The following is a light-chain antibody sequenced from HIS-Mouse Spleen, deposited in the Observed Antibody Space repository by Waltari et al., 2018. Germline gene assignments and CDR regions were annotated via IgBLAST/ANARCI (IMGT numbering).Light chain of an antibody. J-gene: IGLJ2*01. CDR1: SSDVGSYNL. CDR3: FSYAGSSTFVV. CDR2: EGS. Sequence: QSALTQPASVSGSPGQSITISCTGTSSDVGSYNLVSWYQQHPGKAPKLMIYEGSKRPSGVSKSFSGSKSGNTASLIISGLQAEDEADYYCFSYAGSSTFVVFGGGTKLTVL. V-gene: IGLV2-23*03.